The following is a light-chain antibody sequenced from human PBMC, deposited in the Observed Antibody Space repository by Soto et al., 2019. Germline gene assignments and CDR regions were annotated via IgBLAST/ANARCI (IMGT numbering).Light chain of an antibody. Sequence: EIVLTQSPGTLSLSPGERATLSCRASQSISSSYLAWYQQKPGQAPRLLIYGASSRATGTPDRFSGSGSGTDFTLTSSRLEPEDFAVYYCQQYGSSPEGFTFGPGTKVDIK. CDR1: QSISSSY. CDR3: QQYGSSPEGFT. CDR2: GAS. J-gene: IGKJ3*01. V-gene: IGKV3-20*01.